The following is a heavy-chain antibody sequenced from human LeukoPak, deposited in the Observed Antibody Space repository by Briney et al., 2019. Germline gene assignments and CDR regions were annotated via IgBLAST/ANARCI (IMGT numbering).Heavy chain of an antibody. CDR1: GYTFTGYY. CDR2: INPNTGGT. V-gene: IGHV1-2*06. Sequence: ASVKVSCKASGYTFTGYYMHWVRQAPGQGLEWMGRINPNTGGTNYAQNFTGRVTMTRDTSISTAYMDLSRLRSDDTAVYYCARDEGSHYGDDFDYWGQGTLVTVSP. D-gene: IGHD1-26*01. CDR3: ARDEGSHYGDDFDY. J-gene: IGHJ4*02.